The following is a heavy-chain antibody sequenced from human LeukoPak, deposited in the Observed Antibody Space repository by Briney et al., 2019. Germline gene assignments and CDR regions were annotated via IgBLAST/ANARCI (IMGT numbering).Heavy chain of an antibody. V-gene: IGHV1-69*01. CDR2: ITPIFGTA. CDR3: ARWAGYCSITNCYAAFDF. J-gene: IGHJ4*02. Sequence: SVKVSCKASGGTFSNYAINWVRQAPGQGLEWMGGITPIFGTANYAQRFQGRVTITADESTSTAYMELSSLRSEDTAVYYCARWAGYCSITNCYAAFDFWGQGTLVTVSS. D-gene: IGHD2-2*01. CDR1: GGTFSNYA.